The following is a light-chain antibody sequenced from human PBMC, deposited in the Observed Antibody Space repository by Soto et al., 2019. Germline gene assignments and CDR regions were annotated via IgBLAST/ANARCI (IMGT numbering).Light chain of an antibody. CDR3: QQYKSYSLT. CDR1: QSITGW. CDR2: DAS. V-gene: IGKV1-5*01. Sequence: DIQMTQSPSTLSASVEDRVTITCRASQSITGWLAWYQQKPGKAPHLLIYDASSLESGVPSRFSGSGSETEFTLTISSLQPDDFATYYCQQYKSYSLTFGGGTKVDIK. J-gene: IGKJ4*01.